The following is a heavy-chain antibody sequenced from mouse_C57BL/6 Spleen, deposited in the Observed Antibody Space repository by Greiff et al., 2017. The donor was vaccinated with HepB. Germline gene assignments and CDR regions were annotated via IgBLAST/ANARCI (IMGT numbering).Heavy chain of an antibody. CDR2: ISSGSSTI. Sequence: EVKLEESGGGLVKPGGSLKLSCAASGFTFSDYGMHWVRQAPEKGLEWVAYISSGSSTIYYADTVKGRFTISRDNANNTLFLQMTSLRSEDTAMYYCARGPRDYGYWFAYWGQGTLVTVSA. V-gene: IGHV5-17*01. CDR1: GFTFSDYG. J-gene: IGHJ3*01. D-gene: IGHD2-2*01. CDR3: ARGPRDYGYWFAY.